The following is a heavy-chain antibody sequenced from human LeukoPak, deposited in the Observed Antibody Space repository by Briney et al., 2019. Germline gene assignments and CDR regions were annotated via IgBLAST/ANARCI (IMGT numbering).Heavy chain of an antibody. CDR1: GGSISSSSYY. J-gene: IGHJ4*02. Sequence: SETLSLTCTVSGGSISSSSYYWGWIRQPPGKGLEWIGSIYYSGSTYYNPSLKSRVTISVDTSKNQFSLKLSSVTAADTAVCYCAISNWEADDYWGQGTLVTVSS. CDR2: IYYSGST. V-gene: IGHV4-39*01. D-gene: IGHD1-1*01. CDR3: AISNWEADDY.